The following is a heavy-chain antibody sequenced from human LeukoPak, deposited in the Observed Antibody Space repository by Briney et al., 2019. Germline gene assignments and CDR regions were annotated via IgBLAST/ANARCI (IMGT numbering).Heavy chain of an antibody. V-gene: IGHV3-23*01. CDR3: AKVRGSGSYYNFGWFDP. CDR2: ISGSGGST. J-gene: IGHJ5*02. D-gene: IGHD3-10*01. Sequence: GGSLRLSCAASGFTFSSYAMSWVRQAPGKGLEWVSAISGSGGSTYYADSVKGRFTISRDNSKNTLYLQMNSLRAEDTAVYYCAKVRGSGSYYNFGWFDPWGQGTLVTVSS. CDR1: GFTFSSYA.